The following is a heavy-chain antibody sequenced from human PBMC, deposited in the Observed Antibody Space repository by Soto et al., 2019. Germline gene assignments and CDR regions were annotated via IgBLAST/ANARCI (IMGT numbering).Heavy chain of an antibody. CDR2: IYYSGST. CDR1: GGSISSGDYY. CDR3: ARAFGYSTRWPPAGVGRFDY. Sequence: SETLSLTCTVSGGSISSGDYYWSWIRQPPGRGLEWIGYIYYSGSTYYNPSLKSRVTISVDTSKNQFSLKLSSVTAADTAVYYCARAFGYSTRWPPAGVGRFDYWGQGTLVTVSS. J-gene: IGHJ4*02. D-gene: IGHD5-18*01. V-gene: IGHV4-30-4*01.